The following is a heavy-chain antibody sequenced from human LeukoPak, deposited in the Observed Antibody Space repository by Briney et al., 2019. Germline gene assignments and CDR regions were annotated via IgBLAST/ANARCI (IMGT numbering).Heavy chain of an antibody. CDR1: GGSISSGDYY. CDR3: ARDYRGYGAFDI. J-gene: IGHJ3*02. CDR2: IYYSGST. Sequence: SETLSFTCTVSGGSISSGDYYWNWIRQPPGKGLEWIGYIYYSGSTYYNPSLKSRVTISVDTSENQFSLKLSSVTAADTAVYYCARDYRGYGAFDIWGQGTMVTVSS. V-gene: IGHV4-30-4*08. D-gene: IGHD3-22*01.